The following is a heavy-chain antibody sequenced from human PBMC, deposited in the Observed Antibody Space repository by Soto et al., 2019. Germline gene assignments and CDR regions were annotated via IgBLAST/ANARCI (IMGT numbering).Heavy chain of an antibody. CDR3: ARDYSPTYYYDSSCYFPPTYVDS. CDR1: GGSISSGDYY. V-gene: IGHV4-30-4*01. Sequence: QVQLQESGPGLLKTSKTLSLTCTVSGGSISSGDYYWSWIRKSPGKGLKWIGYITYRARTNYNPSLQSRVAMSVDKPKNLFSLRLTSVTAADTGVYYCARDYSPTYYYDSSCYFPPTYVDSWGQGALVTVSS. CDR2: ITYRART. D-gene: IGHD3-22*01. J-gene: IGHJ4*02.